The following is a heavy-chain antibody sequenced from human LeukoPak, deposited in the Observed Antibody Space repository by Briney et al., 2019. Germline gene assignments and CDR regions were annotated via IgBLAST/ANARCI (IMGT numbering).Heavy chain of an antibody. Sequence: SETLSLTCAVYGGSFSGYYWSWIRQPPGKGLEWIGSIYYSGSTYYNPSLKSRVTISVDTSKTQFSLKLSSVTAADTAVYYCAGNTYYYDSSGYYYLALFDYWGQGTLVTVSS. J-gene: IGHJ4*02. CDR2: IYYSGST. V-gene: IGHV4-34*01. D-gene: IGHD3-22*01. CDR3: AGNTYYYDSSGYYYLALFDY. CDR1: GGSFSGYY.